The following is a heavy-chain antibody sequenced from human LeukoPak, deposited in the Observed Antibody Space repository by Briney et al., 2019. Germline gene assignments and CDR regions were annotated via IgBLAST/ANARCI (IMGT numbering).Heavy chain of an antibody. D-gene: IGHD6-13*01. CDR2: IYYSGST. J-gene: IGHJ5*02. Sequence: SETLSLTCTVSGGSISSSSSTYYWGWIRQPPGKGLEWIGYIYYSGSTNYNPSLKSRVTISVDTSKNQFSLKLSSVTAADTAVYYCARYIAAPYNWFDPWGQGTLVTVSS. CDR3: ARYIAAPYNWFDP. CDR1: GGSISSSSSTYY. V-gene: IGHV4-61*05.